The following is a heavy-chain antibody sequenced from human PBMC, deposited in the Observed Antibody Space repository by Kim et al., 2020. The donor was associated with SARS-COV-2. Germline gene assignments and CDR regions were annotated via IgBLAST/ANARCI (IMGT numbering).Heavy chain of an antibody. Sequence: GGSLRLSCAASGFTFSRYNMDWVRQAPGKELEWVASIGTSGRYVYYADSVKGRFTISRDNAKNSLFLRLDSLRSEDTALSYCVRGRGTSLITLGGVTRDAFERWGGGTVVTASS. CDR3: VRGRGTSLITLGGVTRDAFER. J-gene: IGHJ3*02. V-gene: IGHV3-21*01. CDR1: GFTFSRYN. D-gene: IGHD3-16*01. CDR2: IGTSGRYV.